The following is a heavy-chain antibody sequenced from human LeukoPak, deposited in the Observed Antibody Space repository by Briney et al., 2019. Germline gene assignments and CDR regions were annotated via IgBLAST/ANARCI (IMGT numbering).Heavy chain of an antibody. Sequence: GGSLRLSCAASGFTYSHYGMHWVRQAPGKGLEWVGLIWSDGTEKYYGDAVKGRFTISRDNSVNTLYLQMNSLRGEDTAVYYCAKDAQRGFDYSNSLEYWGQGTLVTVSS. J-gene: IGHJ4*02. CDR2: IWSDGTEK. CDR1: GFTYSHYG. CDR3: AKDAQRGFDYSNSLEY. D-gene: IGHD4-11*01. V-gene: IGHV3-30*02.